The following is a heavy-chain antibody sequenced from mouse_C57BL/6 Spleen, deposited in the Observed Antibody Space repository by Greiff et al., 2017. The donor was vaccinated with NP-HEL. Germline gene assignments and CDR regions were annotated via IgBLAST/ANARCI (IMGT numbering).Heavy chain of an antibody. Sequence: EVKLMESGGDLVKPGGSLKLSCAASGFTFSSYGMSWVRQTPDKRLEWVATISSGGSYTYYPDSVKGRFTISRDNAKNTLYLQMSSLKSEDTAMYYGARHDTTVVAPYWYFDVWGTGTTVTVSS. J-gene: IGHJ1*03. CDR1: GFTFSSYG. CDR2: ISSGGSYT. V-gene: IGHV5-6*01. CDR3: ARHDTTVVAPYWYFDV. D-gene: IGHD1-1*01.